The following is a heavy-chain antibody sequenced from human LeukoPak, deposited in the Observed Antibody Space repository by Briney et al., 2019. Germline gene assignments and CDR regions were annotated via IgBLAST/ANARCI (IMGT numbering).Heavy chain of an antibody. D-gene: IGHD3-3*01. CDR3: AREQDATIFGASSNYMDV. CDR1: GGSISSGSYY. CDR2: IYTSGST. V-gene: IGHV4-61*02. J-gene: IGHJ6*03. Sequence: SETLSLTCTVSGGSISSGSYYWSWIRQPAGKGLEWIGRIYTSGSTNYNPSLKSRVTISVDTSKNQFSLKLSSVAAADTAVYYCAREQDATIFGASSNYMDVWGKGTTVTVSS.